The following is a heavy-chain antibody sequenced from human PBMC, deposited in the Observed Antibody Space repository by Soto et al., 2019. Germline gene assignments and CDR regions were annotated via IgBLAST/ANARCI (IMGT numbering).Heavy chain of an antibody. J-gene: IGHJ6*02. Sequence: QVQLQQWGAGLLKPSETLSLTCAVYGGSFSGYYWSWIRQPPGKGLEWIGEINHSGSTNYNPSLKSRVTRSVDTSKNKFSLKLSPVTAADTAVDYCARGGYCSSTSCYGLYGMDFWGQGTTVTVSS. V-gene: IGHV4-34*01. CDR2: INHSGST. CDR1: GGSFSGYY. CDR3: ARGGYCSSTSCYGLYGMDF. D-gene: IGHD2-2*01.